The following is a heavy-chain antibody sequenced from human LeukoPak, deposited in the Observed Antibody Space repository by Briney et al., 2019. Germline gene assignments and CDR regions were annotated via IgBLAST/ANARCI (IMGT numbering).Heavy chain of an antibody. J-gene: IGHJ4*02. V-gene: IGHV3-13*01. CDR2: IGTVTDT. Sequence: PGGSLRLSCAASGFNFKNYDFHWVRQAAGKRLEWVSGIGTVTDTFYLDSVEGRFTISRENAKNSFYLRMNGLRAGDTAVYYCARGWGGHGRSWGALDFWGQGILVTVSS. CDR1: GFNFKNYD. D-gene: IGHD3-16*01. CDR3: ARGWGGHGRSWGALDF.